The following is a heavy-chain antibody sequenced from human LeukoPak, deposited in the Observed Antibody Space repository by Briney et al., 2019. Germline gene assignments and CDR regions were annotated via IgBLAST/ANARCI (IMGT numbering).Heavy chain of an antibody. CDR2: ISAYNGNT. Sequence: ASVKVSCKASGYTFTSYGISWVRQAPGQGLEWMGWISAYNGNTNYAQKLQGRVTMTTDTSTSTAYMELRSLRSDDTAVYYCARGVKALEWLPHYYFDYWGQGTLVTVSS. CDR1: GYTFTSYG. D-gene: IGHD3-3*01. J-gene: IGHJ4*02. V-gene: IGHV1-18*01. CDR3: ARGVKALEWLPHYYFDY.